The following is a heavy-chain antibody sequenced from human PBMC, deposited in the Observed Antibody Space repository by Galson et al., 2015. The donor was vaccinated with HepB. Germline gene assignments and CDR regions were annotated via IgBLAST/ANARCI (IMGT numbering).Heavy chain of an antibody. CDR2: LFYSGTT. J-gene: IGHJ3*02. CDR3: ARDSRMGSFDI. V-gene: IGHV4-59*11. Sequence: SETLSLTCTVSGDSMTNHQWAWIRQPPGKRLEWIGSLFYSGTTSYNPSLRSRVILSGDTSKNQFSLKVKSLSAADTAVYYCARDSRMGSFDIWGLGTLVSVSS. CDR1: GDSMTNHQ.